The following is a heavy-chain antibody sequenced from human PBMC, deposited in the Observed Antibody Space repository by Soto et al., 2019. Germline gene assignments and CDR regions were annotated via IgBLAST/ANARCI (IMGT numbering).Heavy chain of an antibody. D-gene: IGHD3-22*01. CDR1: GGSISSSSYY. Sequence: PSETLSLTCTVSGGSISSSSYYWGWIRQPPGKGLEWIGSIYYSGSTYYNPSLKSRVTISVDTSKNQFSLKLSSVTAADTAVYYCARHHGSSGYYPYYYYYGMDVWGQGTTVTVSS. J-gene: IGHJ6*02. V-gene: IGHV4-39*01. CDR3: ARHHGSSGYYPYYYYYGMDV. CDR2: IYYSGST.